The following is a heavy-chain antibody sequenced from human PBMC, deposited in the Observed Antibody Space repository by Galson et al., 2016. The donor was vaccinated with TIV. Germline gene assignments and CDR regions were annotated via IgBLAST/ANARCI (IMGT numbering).Heavy chain of an antibody. CDR1: GFTFDSYT. CDR3: TRDGRGNWKYVDYFDY. D-gene: IGHD1-7*01. J-gene: IGHJ4*02. V-gene: IGHV3-30-3*01. Sequence: SLRLSCAASGFTFDSYTFHWVRQTPGKGLEWVAIISPDGNNKDFADSVQGRFTISRDSSKNTVFLQMNSLGIEDTAVYYCTRDGRGNWKYVDYFDYWGQGTLVTVSS. CDR2: ISPDGNNK.